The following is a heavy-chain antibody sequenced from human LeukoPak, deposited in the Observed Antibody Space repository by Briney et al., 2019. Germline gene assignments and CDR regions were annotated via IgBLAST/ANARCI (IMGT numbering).Heavy chain of an antibody. Sequence: PGGSLRLSCAASGFTFSNYAMSWVRQAPGKGLEWVSGIPASGDSTYYADSVKGRFTISSDNSKNTLYLQVSSLRAEDTAVYYCAKGSSAGWSQYFDYWGQGTLVTVSS. J-gene: IGHJ4*02. D-gene: IGHD6-19*01. CDR2: IPASGDST. CDR1: GFTFSNYA. V-gene: IGHV3-23*01. CDR3: AKGSSAGWSQYFDY.